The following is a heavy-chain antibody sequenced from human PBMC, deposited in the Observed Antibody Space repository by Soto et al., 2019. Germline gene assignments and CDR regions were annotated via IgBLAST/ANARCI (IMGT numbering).Heavy chain of an antibody. CDR3: ASGSAQSSRITMVRGGTVNGRDV. CDR2: IDYSGST. V-gene: IGHV4-31*03. Sequence: SETLSLTCTVSGGSISSGGYSWSWISQHPGKGLERSGSIDYSGSTYYNPSFKSRVTISVDTSKNQFSLKLSSVTAADTAVYYCASGSAQSSRITMVRGGTVNGRDVWGQGTTVTVSS. CDR1: GGSISSGGYS. D-gene: IGHD3-10*01. J-gene: IGHJ6*02.